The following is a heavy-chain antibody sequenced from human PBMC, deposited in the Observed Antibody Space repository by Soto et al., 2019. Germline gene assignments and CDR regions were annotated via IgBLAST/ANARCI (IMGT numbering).Heavy chain of an antibody. V-gene: IGHV5-51*01. CDR3: ARQYCISTSCHIAAFDI. CDR1: GYSFIDYW. Sequence: GESLKISCKGSGYSFIDYWIGWVRQVPGKGLEWMGVIYPGDSDTRYSPSFQGQVTISADKSISTAYLQWSSLKASDTAMYYCARQYCISTSCHIAAFDIWGQGTMVTVS. CDR2: IYPGDSDT. D-gene: IGHD2-2*02. J-gene: IGHJ3*02.